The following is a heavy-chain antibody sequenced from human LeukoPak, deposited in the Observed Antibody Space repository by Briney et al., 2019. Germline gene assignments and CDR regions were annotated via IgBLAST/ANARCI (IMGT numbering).Heavy chain of an antibody. D-gene: IGHD2-15*01. V-gene: IGHV3-23*01. CDR3: GKTTVGYSSGRYPGWPVDY. CDR1: GFTFNSYA. Sequence: GGSLRLSCAASGFTFNSYAMYWVRQAPGKGLEWISGIFGSGGSPHYADSVKGRFTISRDNSQEIVYLQLDSLRVEDTALYYCGKTTVGYSSGRYPGWPVDYWGQGALVTVSS. CDR2: IFGSGGSP. J-gene: IGHJ4*02.